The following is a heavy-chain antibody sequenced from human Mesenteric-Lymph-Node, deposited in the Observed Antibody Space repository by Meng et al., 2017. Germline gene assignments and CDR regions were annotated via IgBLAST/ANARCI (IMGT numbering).Heavy chain of an antibody. J-gene: IGHJ4*02. D-gene: IGHD6-19*01. V-gene: IGHV3-7*03. CDR2: IKEDGSEK. Sequence: GESLKISCAASTFTFSKYWMSWVRQAPGKGLEWVANIKEDGSEKYYVDSLKGRFTISRDNSKNTLYLQMNSLRAEDTAVYYCAQDRGLSSGSSDYWGQGTLVTVSS. CDR3: AQDRGLSSGSSDY. CDR1: TFTFSKYW.